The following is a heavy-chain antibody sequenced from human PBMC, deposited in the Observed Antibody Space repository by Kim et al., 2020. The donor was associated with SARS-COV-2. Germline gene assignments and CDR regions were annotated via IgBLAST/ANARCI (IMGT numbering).Heavy chain of an antibody. V-gene: IGHV3-23*01. J-gene: IGHJ5*02. CDR3: AKDRNFWSAKNWFDP. CDR2: ISGSGGST. CDR1: GFTFSTYA. D-gene: IGHD3-3*01. Sequence: GGSLRLSCAASGFTFSTYAMSWVRQAPGKGLEWVSAISGSGGSTYYADSVKGRFTISRDNSKNTLYLQMNSLRAEDTAVYYCAKDRNFWSAKNWFDPWGQGTLVTVSS.